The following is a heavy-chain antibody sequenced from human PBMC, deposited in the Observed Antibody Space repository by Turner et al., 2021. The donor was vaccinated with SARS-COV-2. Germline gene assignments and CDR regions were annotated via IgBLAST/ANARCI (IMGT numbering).Heavy chain of an antibody. CDR1: GASIGSSRNY. CDR2: INYSGRT. CDR3: ARHDSRITNIIVVPRNWFDP. J-gene: IGHJ5*02. Sequence: QLQLQESGPGLVKASETLSLTCTVSGASIGSSRNYWGWIRQPPGKGLEWIGSINYSGRTYYKSSLKSRVTIPVDTSKNQISLKLSTVTAADTAKYYCARHDSRITNIIVVPRNWFDPWGQGTLVTVSS. D-gene: IGHD3-22*01. V-gene: IGHV4-39*01.